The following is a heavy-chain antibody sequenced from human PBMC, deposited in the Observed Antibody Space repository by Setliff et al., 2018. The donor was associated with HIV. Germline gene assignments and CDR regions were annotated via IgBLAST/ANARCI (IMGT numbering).Heavy chain of an antibody. J-gene: IGHJ6*03. CDR3: ARVEAFGGVSYSYYYMDV. D-gene: IGHD3-16*01. V-gene: IGHV1-18*01. CDR1: GYTFTNYD. Sequence: GASVKVSCKASGYTFTNYDISWVRQAPGQGLEWMGWISTYSGNTNYAQKLQGRVTMTTDTSTSTAYMELRSLRSDDTAVYYCARVEAFGGVSYSYYYMDVWGKGTKVTVSS. CDR2: ISTYSGNT.